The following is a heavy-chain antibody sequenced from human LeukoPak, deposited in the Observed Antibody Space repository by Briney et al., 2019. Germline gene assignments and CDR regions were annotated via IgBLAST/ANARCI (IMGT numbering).Heavy chain of an antibody. J-gene: IGHJ4*02. CDR1: GFIFSNFV. V-gene: IGHV3-74*01. CDR3: ARDHYFKIDY. D-gene: IGHD3-10*01. CDR2: IPTDETPT. Sequence: GGSLRLSCAASGFIFSNFVMHWVRQAPAKGLVWVSRIPTDETPTNYADSVQGRFTISRDNAKNTLYLQMNNLRAEDTAVYYCARDHYFKIDYWGQGTLVTVSS.